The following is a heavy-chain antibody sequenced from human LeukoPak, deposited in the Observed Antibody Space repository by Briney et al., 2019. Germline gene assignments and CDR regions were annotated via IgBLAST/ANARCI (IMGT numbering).Heavy chain of an antibody. J-gene: IGHJ6*02. CDR3: ARHLLWFGESRSSYYFGMDV. D-gene: IGHD3-10*01. V-gene: IGHV1-3*01. Sequence: ASVKVSCKASGYTFTNYAMHWVRQAPGQRLEWMGWINAGNGNTQYSQNFQGRVTITRDTSASTAYMELSSLRSEDTAVYYCARHLLWFGESRSSYYFGMDVWGQGTTVTVSS. CDR1: GYTFTNYA. CDR2: INAGNGNT.